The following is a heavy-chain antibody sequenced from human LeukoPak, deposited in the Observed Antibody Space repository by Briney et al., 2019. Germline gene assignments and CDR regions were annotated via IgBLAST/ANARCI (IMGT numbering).Heavy chain of an antibody. V-gene: IGHV4-30-2*01. CDR3: ARGSRSSTSGHFDY. J-gene: IGHJ4*02. CDR1: GGSISSGGYS. Sequence: PSETLSLTCAVSGGSISSGGYSWSWIRQPPGKGLEWIGYIYHSGSTNYNPSLKSRVTISVDRSKNQFSLKLSSVTAADTAVYYCARGSRSSTSGHFDYWGQGTLVTVSS. CDR2: IYHSGST. D-gene: IGHD2-2*01.